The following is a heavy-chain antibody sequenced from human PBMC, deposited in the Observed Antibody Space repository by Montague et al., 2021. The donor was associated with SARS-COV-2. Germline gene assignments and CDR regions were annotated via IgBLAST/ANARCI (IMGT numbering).Heavy chain of an antibody. J-gene: IGHJ4*02. V-gene: IGHV4-31*03. CDR2: IYYSGST. CDR3: ARDGRRTTVTPRGVITLHYFDY. D-gene: IGHD4-17*01. Sequence: TLSLTCTVSGGSISSGGYYWSWIRQHPGKGLEWIGYIYYSGSTYYNPSLKSRVTISVDTSKNQFSLKLSSVTATDTAVYYCARDGRRTTVTPRGVITLHYFDYWGQGTLVTVSS. CDR1: GGSISSGGYY.